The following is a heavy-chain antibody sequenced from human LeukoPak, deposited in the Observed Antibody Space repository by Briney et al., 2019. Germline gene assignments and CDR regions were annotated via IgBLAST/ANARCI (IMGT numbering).Heavy chain of an antibody. J-gene: IGHJ3*02. CDR2: IYYSGST. CDR1: GGSISSYY. V-gene: IGHV4-59*01. CDR3: ARDLGSDGSGRWALDI. D-gene: IGHD3-10*01. Sequence: SETLSLTCTVSGGSISSYYWSWIRQPPGKGLEWIGYIYYSGSTNYNPSLKSRVTISVDTSKNQFSLKLSSVTAADTAVYYCARDLGSDGSGRWALDIWGQGTMVTVSS.